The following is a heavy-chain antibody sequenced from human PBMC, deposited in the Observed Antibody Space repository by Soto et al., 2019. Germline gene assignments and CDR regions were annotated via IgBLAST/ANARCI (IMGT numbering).Heavy chain of an antibody. CDR3: AKEGQYYDILTGYRSYYGMDV. D-gene: IGHD3-9*01. CDR1: GFTFSSYS. Sequence: QVQLVESGGGVVQPGRSLRLSCAASGFTFSSYSMHWVRQAPGKGLEWVAVISYDGSNKYYADSVKGRFTISRDNSKNTLYLQMNSLRAEDTAVYYCAKEGQYYDILTGYRSYYGMDVWGQGTTVTVSS. V-gene: IGHV3-30*18. CDR2: ISYDGSNK. J-gene: IGHJ6*02.